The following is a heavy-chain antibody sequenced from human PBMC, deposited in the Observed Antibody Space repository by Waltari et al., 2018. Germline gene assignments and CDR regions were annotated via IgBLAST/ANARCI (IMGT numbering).Heavy chain of an antibody. CDR2: FYVGGST. J-gene: IGHJ6*03. D-gene: IGHD3-9*01. V-gene: IGHV4-4*07. CDR3: AGRYYYYMDV. Sequence: QVQLQESGPGLMKPSETLSLTCTVSGASITNYYWNWVRQSAGGGLEWIGSFYVGGSTDYNPSLRSRVTMSFDTAKNQFSLRLSSVTAADTAIYYCAGRYYYYMDVWGKGTTVTISS. CDR1: GASITNYY.